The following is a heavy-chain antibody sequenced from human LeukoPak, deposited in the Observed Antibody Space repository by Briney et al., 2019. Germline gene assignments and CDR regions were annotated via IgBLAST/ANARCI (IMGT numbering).Heavy chain of an antibody. CDR2: INPNSGGT. D-gene: IGHD4-23*01. CDR3: ARGTVRSRESVVTPIDP. V-gene: IGHV1-2*02. CDR1: GYTFTGYY. Sequence: GAVNVSCKASGYTFTGYYMHWVRQAPGRGLEWMGWINPNSGGTNYAQKFQGRVTMTRDTSISTAYMELSRLRSDDTAVYYCARGTVRSRESVVTPIDPWGQGTLVTVSS. J-gene: IGHJ5*02.